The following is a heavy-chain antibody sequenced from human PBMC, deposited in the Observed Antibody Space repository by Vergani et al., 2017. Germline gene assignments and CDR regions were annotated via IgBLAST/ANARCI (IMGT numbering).Heavy chain of an antibody. J-gene: IGHJ4*02. D-gene: IGHD3-22*01. CDR2: IGTAGDT. V-gene: IGHV3-13*01. CDR1: GFTFDDYA. CDR3: ARGGNYYDSSGYYSGYYFDY. Sequence: EVQLVESGGGLVQPGRSLRLSCAASGFTFDDYAMHWVRQAPGKGLEWVSGIGTAGDTYYPGSVKGRFTISRENAKNSLYLQMNSLRAGDTAVYYCARGGNYYDSSGYYSGYYFDYWGQGTLVTVSS.